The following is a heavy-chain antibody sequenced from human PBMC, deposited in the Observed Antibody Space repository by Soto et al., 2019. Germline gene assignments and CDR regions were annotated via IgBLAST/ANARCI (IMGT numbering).Heavy chain of an antibody. CDR2: VIPIFGTT. D-gene: IGHD2-21*01. J-gene: IGHJ3*01. CDR3: ARSRPKVSDFPGVIPWDALDV. Sequence: QVQLVQSGAEMKKPGSSVRVYCKASGGALSSSGITWVRQAPGQGLEWVAGVIPIFGTTKNAPKFQGRVTVYADESTSTAYMELSSLTSEDTAVYFCARSRPKVSDFPGVIPWDALDVWGQGTIVTVSS. V-gene: IGHV1-69*01. CDR1: GGALSSSG.